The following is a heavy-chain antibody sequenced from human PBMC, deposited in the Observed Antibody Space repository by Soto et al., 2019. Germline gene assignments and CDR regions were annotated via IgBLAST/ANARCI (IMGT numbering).Heavy chain of an antibody. Sequence: PGGSLRLSCAASGFTFSSYSMNWVRQAPGKGLEWVSSISSSSSYIYYAESVKGRFTISRDNAKNSLYLQMNSLRAEDTAVYYCARDKGRSPLDYWGQGTLVTVSS. CDR3: ARDKGRSPLDY. J-gene: IGHJ4*02. D-gene: IGHD2-15*01. CDR1: GFTFSSYS. V-gene: IGHV3-21*01. CDR2: ISSSSSYI.